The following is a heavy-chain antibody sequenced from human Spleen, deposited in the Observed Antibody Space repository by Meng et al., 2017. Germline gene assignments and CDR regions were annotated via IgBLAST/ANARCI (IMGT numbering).Heavy chain of an antibody. CDR1: GGSISSTSHF. CDR2: IYYTWTT. V-gene: IGHV4-39*07. D-gene: IGHD3-16*01. J-gene: IGHJ4*02. Sequence: SETLSLTCTVSGGSISSTSHFWGWIRQPPGKGLEWIGNIYYTWTTYYNPSLKSRLTISVDTSKNQFSLKLRSVTAADTAVYYCARSVFVAEVDYWGQGTLVTVSS. CDR3: ARSVFVAEVDY.